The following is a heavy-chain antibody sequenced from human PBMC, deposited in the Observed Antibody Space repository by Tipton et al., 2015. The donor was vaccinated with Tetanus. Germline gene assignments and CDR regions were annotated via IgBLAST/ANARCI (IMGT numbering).Heavy chain of an antibody. V-gene: IGHV4-59*01. J-gene: IGHJ4*02. CDR1: RGSRSANY. D-gene: IGHD3-22*01. Sequence: TLSLTCAVSRGSRSANYWSWIRQSPGKGLEWIGYIQYNGITNYHPSLKSRVTISVDSSTSQFSLRLASATAADTAVYYCACGSGYFDSSYHSPLDFWGRGTLVTVSS. CDR3: ACGSGYFDSSYHSPLDF. CDR2: IQYNGIT.